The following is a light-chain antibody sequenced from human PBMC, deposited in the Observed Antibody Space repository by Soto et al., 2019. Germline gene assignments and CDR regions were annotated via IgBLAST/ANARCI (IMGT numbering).Light chain of an antibody. J-gene: IGLJ2*01. Sequence: SYELTQAPSVSVALGQTARITCGGNNIGSKSVQWYRQRPGQAPVLVVYDDRDRPSGIPERFSGSNSGSTATVTISRVEVGDEADYYCQVWDSSSDQVVFGGGTKVTVL. CDR2: DDR. V-gene: IGLV3-21*02. CDR1: NIGSKS. CDR3: QVWDSSSDQVV.